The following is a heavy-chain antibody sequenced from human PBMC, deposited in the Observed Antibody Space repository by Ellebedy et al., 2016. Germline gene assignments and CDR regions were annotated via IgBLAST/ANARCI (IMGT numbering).Heavy chain of an antibody. CDR1: GFIVSSNY. V-gene: IGHV3-66*01. J-gene: IGHJ4*02. D-gene: IGHD1-14*01. CDR2: LYSGGTI. CDR3: ARGNAITGPEPLDN. Sequence: GESLKISCAASGFIVSSNYMSWVRQAPGKGLEWVATLYSGGTILYADSVRGRFTISRDNSKNTLYLQMNNLRAEDTALYYCARGNAITGPEPLDNWGQGTLVTVSS.